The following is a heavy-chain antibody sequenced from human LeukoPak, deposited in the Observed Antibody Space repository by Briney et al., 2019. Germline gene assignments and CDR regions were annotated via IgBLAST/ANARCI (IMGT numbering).Heavy chain of an antibody. CDR1: GGSFRGYY. J-gene: IGHJ4*02. CDR2: INHSGST. Sequence: SETLSLNCAVYGGSFRGYYWSWIRQPPGKGLDWIGEINHSGSTNYNPSLKSRVTISVDTSKNQFSLKLSSVTAADTAVYYCARTAKLGRYFDYWGQGTLVIVSS. V-gene: IGHV4-34*01. CDR3: ARTAKLGRYFDY. D-gene: IGHD1-26*01.